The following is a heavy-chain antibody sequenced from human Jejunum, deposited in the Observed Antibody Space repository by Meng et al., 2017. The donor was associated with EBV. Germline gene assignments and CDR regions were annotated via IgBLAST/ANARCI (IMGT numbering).Heavy chain of an antibody. D-gene: IGHD3-10*01. Sequence: VPRQASRAILLQPSQTLSPPCAVSGCSLSIVRRYWTWIPQSPGKGLEWSGYIYYSAITYYNPSLESRVTISLDASTNQFSLKLNSVTAADTAMYYCATNEVRVGSGSYSTFDYWGQGTLVTVSS. J-gene: IGHJ4*02. CDR3: ATNEVRVGSGSYSTFDY. CDR2: IYYSAIT. V-gene: IGHV4-30-4*01. CDR1: GCSLSIVRRY.